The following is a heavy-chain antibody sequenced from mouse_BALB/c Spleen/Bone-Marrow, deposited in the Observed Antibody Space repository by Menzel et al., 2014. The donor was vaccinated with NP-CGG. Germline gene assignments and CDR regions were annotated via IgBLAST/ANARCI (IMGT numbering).Heavy chain of an antibody. V-gene: IGHV4-1*02. J-gene: IGHJ1*01. D-gene: IGHD2-2*01. Sequence: EVKVEESGGGLVQPGGSLKLTCAASGFDFSRYWMSWVRQAPGRGLEWIGEINPDSSTINYTPSLKDKFIISRDNAKNTLYPQMSKVRSEDTALYYCALLGYYGYFYVWGAGTTVTVSS. CDR3: ALLGYYGYFYV. CDR1: GFDFSRYW. CDR2: INPDSSTI.